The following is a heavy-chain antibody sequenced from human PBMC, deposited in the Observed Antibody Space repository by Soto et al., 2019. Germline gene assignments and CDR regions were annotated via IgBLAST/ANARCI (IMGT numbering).Heavy chain of an antibody. CDR1: GGSISSGDYY. J-gene: IGHJ6*02. CDR3: ARASNPIPAAGTYSYHYGLDV. V-gene: IGHV4-30-4*01. Sequence: QVQLQESGPGLVKPSQTLSLTCTVSGGSISSGDYYWSWIRQPPGKGLEWIGYIYNSGSTYYNPSLKGRGTISVDTSKNQFSLKVSSVTAADTAVYYCARASNPIPAAGTYSYHYGLDVWGQGTTVTVS. CDR2: IYNSGST. D-gene: IGHD6-13*01.